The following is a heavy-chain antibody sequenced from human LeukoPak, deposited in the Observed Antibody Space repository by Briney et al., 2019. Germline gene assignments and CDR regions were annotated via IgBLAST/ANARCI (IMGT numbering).Heavy chain of an antibody. Sequence: GSSLRLSCAASGFPFSGSGMHWVRQAPGKGLEWVAVIWYDGSHQYYADSVKGRFTISRDNSKNTLDLQMNSLRAEDTAVYYCAKITAMQLAPLMDYWGQGTLVTVSS. D-gene: IGHD6-6*01. CDR2: IWYDGSHQ. J-gene: IGHJ4*02. CDR3: AKITAMQLAPLMDY. V-gene: IGHV3-33*06. CDR1: GFPFSGSG.